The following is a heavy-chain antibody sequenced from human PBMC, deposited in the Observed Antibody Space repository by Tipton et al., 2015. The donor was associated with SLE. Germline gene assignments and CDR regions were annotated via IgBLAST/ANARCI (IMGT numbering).Heavy chain of an antibody. CDR3: ASGILTGHAGFDV. J-gene: IGHJ3*01. CDR2: INHSGST. D-gene: IGHD3-9*01. CDR1: GGSFSGYY. Sequence: TLSLTCAVYGGSFSGYYWSWIRQPPGKGLEWIGEINHSGSTNYKPSLKSRVTISVDTSKNRFSLKLSSVTAADTAVYYCASGILTGHAGFDVWGPGTMVTVSS. V-gene: IGHV4-34*01.